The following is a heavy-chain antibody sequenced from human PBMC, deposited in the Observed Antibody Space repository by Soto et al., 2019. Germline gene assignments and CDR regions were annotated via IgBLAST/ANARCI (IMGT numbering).Heavy chain of an antibody. D-gene: IGHD2-15*01. J-gene: IGHJ5*02. Sequence: WGSLRLSCAVSGFVFEMYWMHWVRQVPGKGPEWVSRINDEGSRSDYADSVRGRFTISRDISKNILFLQMNNLRAEDSAIYYCARELPPDLWGQGTLVTVSS. V-gene: IGHV3-74*01. CDR3: ARELPPDL. CDR2: INDEGSRS. CDR1: GFVFEMYW.